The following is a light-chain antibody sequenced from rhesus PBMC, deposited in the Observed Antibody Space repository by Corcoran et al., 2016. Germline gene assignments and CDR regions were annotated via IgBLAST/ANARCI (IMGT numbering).Light chain of an antibody. Sequence: DIQMTQSPSSLSTSVGDRVTVSCRARQGINKGLSWYQQKPGKAPTRLIYAASNLQPGASFRFRGSGSWTDYTLTISSLQPEDVATYYCLQTYAVPYSFGQGTRVEIK. V-gene: IGKV1-94*01. CDR2: AAS. CDR1: QGINKG. CDR3: LQTYAVPYS. J-gene: IGKJ2*01.